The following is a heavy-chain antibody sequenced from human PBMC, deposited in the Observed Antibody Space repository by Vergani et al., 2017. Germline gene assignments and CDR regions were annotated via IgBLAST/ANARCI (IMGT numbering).Heavy chain of an antibody. CDR3: ARVYPDYDFWSGYYRGSFDY. D-gene: IGHD3-3*01. Sequence: QVQLVQSGAEVKKPGASVKVSCKASGYTFTSYYMHWVRQAPGQGLEWMGWISAYNGNTNYAQKLQGRVTMTTDTSTSTAYMELRSLRSDDTAVYYCARVYPDYDFWSGYYRGSFDYWGQGTLVTVSS. CDR2: ISAYNGNT. J-gene: IGHJ4*02. V-gene: IGHV1-18*04. CDR1: GYTFTSYY.